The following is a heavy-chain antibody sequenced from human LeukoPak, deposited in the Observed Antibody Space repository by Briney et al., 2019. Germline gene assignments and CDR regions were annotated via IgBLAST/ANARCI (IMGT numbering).Heavy chain of an antibody. CDR1: GYPFSNYA. Sequence: GGSLRLSCAGSGYPFSNYAMTWVRQAPGKGLERVSGISDSGDRTYYAGSVKGRFTISRDNSKNMLYLQVNSLRVEDTALYYCAKGLGTGGYHDYWGQGTLVTVSS. J-gene: IGHJ4*02. V-gene: IGHV3-23*01. CDR2: ISDSGDRT. D-gene: IGHD2-8*02. CDR3: AKGLGTGGYHDY.